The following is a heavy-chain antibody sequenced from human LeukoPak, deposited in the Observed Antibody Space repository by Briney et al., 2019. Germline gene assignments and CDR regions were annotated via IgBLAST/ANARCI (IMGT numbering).Heavy chain of an antibody. J-gene: IGHJ4*02. V-gene: IGHV4-39*01. CDR2: IYYTGST. CDR1: GGPISSPTSY. CDR3: ARRAHYFDY. Sequence: SETLSLTCAVSGGPISSPTSYWGWIRQPPGKGLEWIASIYYTGSTYYNPSLKSRVTISVDTSQNQFSLKLSSMTAADTAVYYCARRAHYFDYWGQGTLVTVSS.